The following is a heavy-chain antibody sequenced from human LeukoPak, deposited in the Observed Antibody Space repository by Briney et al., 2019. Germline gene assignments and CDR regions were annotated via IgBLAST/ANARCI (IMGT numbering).Heavy chain of an antibody. Sequence: ASVKVSCKDSGYTFTGYYMHWVRQAPGQGLEWMGWINPNSGGTNYAQKFQGRVTMTRDTSISTAYMELSRLRSDDTAVYYCARDQRGATDNWFDPWGQGTLVTVSS. J-gene: IGHJ5*02. CDR3: ARDQRGATDNWFDP. CDR2: INPNSGGT. CDR1: GYTFTGYY. D-gene: IGHD1-26*01. V-gene: IGHV1-2*02.